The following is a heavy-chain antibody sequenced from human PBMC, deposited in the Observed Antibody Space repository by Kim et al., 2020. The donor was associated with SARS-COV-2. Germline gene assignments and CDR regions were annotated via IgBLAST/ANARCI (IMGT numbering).Heavy chain of an antibody. CDR3: ARGQAAGEYYFDY. D-gene: IGHD6-13*01. V-gene: IGHV3-33*01. J-gene: IGHJ4*02. Sequence: YADSVKGRFTISRDNSKNTLYLQMNSLRAEDTAVYYCARGQAAGEYYFDYWGQGTLVTVSS.